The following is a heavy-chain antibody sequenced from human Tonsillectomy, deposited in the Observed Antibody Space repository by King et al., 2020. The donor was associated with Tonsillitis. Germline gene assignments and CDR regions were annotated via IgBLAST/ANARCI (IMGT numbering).Heavy chain of an antibody. Sequence: TLKESGPALVKPTQTLTLTCTFSGCSLSTSGMCVSWIRQPPGKALEWLALIDLDVDKYYSTSLKTRLTISKDTSKNQVVLKMTNMDPVDTATYYCARMLVDSSGYYLWAFDIWGQGTMVTVSS. CDR2: IDLDVDK. V-gene: IGHV2-70*01. CDR1: GCSLSTSGMC. CDR3: ARMLVDSSGYYLWAFDI. D-gene: IGHD3-22*01. J-gene: IGHJ3*02.